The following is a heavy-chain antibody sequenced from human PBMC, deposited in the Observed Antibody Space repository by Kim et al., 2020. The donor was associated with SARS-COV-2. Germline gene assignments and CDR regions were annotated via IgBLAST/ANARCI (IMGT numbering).Heavy chain of an antibody. Sequence: DSVKGRLTISRDNSKNTLYLQMNSLRAEDTAVYYCARPNYDFWSGYFDYWGQGTLVTVSS. V-gene: IGHV3-30*01. D-gene: IGHD3-3*01. CDR3: ARPNYDFWSGYFDY. J-gene: IGHJ4*02.